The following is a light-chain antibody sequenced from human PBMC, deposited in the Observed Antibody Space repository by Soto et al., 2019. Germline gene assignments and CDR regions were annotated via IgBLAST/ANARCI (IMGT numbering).Light chain of an antibody. Sequence: EIVMAQSPVTLSVSPGERATLSCRASQSISSNLAWYQHKPGQAPRLLIYGASTRATGIPARFSGSGSGTEFTLIISSLQSEDFAVYFCQQYTNWPPEYTFGQGTKLEIK. CDR3: QQYTNWPPEYT. CDR2: GAS. J-gene: IGKJ2*01. CDR1: QSISSN. V-gene: IGKV3-15*01.